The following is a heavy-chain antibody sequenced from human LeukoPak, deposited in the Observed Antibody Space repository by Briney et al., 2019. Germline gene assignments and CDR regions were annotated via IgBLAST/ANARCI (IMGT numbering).Heavy chain of an antibody. Sequence: SGPTLVNPTQTLTLTCTFSGFSLSTSGVGVGWIRQPPGKALEWLALIYWNDDKRYSPSLKSRLTITKDTSKNQVVLTMTNMDPVDTATYYCAHRSYYGSGSSFDYWGQGTLVTVSS. CDR2: IYWNDDK. CDR3: AHRSYYGSGSSFDY. J-gene: IGHJ4*02. CDR1: GFSLSTSGVG. V-gene: IGHV2-5*01. D-gene: IGHD3-10*01.